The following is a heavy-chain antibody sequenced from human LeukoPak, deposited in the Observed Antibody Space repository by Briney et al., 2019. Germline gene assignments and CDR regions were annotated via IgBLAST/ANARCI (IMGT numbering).Heavy chain of an antibody. CDR1: GFTVSSNY. CDR3: AKRIQSAMATGY. D-gene: IGHD5-18*01. J-gene: IGHJ4*02. CDR2: IYSGGGT. V-gene: IGHV3-53*01. Sequence: GGSLRLSCAASGFTVSSNYMTWVRQAPGKGLEWVSVIYSGGGTYYADSVKGRFTISRDNFKNTLYLQMNSLRAEDTAVYYCAKRIQSAMATGYWGQGTLVTVSS.